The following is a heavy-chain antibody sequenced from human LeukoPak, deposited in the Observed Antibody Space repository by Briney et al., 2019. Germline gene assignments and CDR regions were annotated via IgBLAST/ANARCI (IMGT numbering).Heavy chain of an antibody. D-gene: IGHD1-26*01. CDR3: AKDYSGSPGAFQH. V-gene: IGHV3-21*04. CDR2: ISSSSSYI. J-gene: IGHJ1*01. CDR1: GFTFSSYS. Sequence: GGSLRLSCAASGFTFSSYSMNWVRQAPGKGLEWVSSISSSSSYIYYADSVKGRFTISRDNSKNSLYLQMNSLRTEDTALYYCAKDYSGSPGAFQHWGQGTLVTVSS.